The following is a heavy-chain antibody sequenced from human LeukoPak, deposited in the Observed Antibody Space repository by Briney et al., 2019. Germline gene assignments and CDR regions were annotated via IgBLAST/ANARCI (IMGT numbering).Heavy chain of an antibody. Sequence: PGGSLRLSCAASGFTFSSYSMNWVRQAPGKGLEWVSSISSSSSYIYYADSVKGRFTISRDNAKNSLYLQTNSLRAEDTAVYYCARVGTPPDYDSSGITGFDYWGQGTLVTVSS. V-gene: IGHV3-21*01. J-gene: IGHJ4*02. CDR2: ISSSSSYI. CDR3: ARVGTPPDYDSSGITGFDY. CDR1: GFTFSSYS. D-gene: IGHD3-22*01.